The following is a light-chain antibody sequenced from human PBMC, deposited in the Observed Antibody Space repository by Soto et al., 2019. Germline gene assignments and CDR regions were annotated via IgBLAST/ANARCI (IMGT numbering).Light chain of an antibody. CDR3: QQANSFPLT. V-gene: IGKV1-12*01. CDR1: QGISSG. Sequence: DIQMTQSPSSVSASVGDRVTITCRARQGISSGVAWYHQKPWKAPKLLIYAASSLQSGVPSRFSGSGYGTDFPQTISSLRPGDCAIYYCQQANSFPLTFGGGTKLEI. J-gene: IGKJ4*01. CDR2: AAS.